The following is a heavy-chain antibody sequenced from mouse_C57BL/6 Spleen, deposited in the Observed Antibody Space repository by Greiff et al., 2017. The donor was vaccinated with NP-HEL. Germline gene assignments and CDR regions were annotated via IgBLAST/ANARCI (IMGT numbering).Heavy chain of an antibody. CDR2: IWTGGGT. V-gene: IGHV2-9-1*01. Sequence: QVQLQQSGPGLVAPSQSLSITCTVSGFSLTSYAISWVRQPPGKGLEWLGVIWTGGGTNYNSALKSRLSISKDNSKSQVFLKMNSLQTDDTARYYCARERGGKLGRYFDVWGTGTTVTVSS. CDR3: ARERGGKLGRYFDV. D-gene: IGHD4-1*01. J-gene: IGHJ1*03. CDR1: GFSLTSYA.